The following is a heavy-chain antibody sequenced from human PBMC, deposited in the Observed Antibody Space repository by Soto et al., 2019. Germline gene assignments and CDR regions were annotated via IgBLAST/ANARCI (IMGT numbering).Heavy chain of an antibody. D-gene: IGHD2-8*01. Sequence: VSVNSTFAASGYTFTSYSMHGVLQDPGQGLEWMGIINPSSGRTSYAQNFQGRVTMTSDTSTSIVYMEMSSLKSEDTAVYYCARDHNFGFILYAMDVWGQGPTVTV. J-gene: IGHJ6*02. CDR1: GYTFTSYS. V-gene: IGHV1-46*01. CDR3: ARDHNFGFILYAMDV. CDR2: INPSSGRT.